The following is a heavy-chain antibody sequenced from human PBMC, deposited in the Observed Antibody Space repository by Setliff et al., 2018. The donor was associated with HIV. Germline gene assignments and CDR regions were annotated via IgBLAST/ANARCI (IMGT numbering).Heavy chain of an antibody. CDR2: VYYSGSP. J-gene: IGHJ6*04. CDR1: GDSISSGGYY. D-gene: IGHD5-18*01. Sequence: LSLTCTVSGDSISSGGYYWSWIRQHPGKGLEWIGYVYYSGSPDYNPSLKSQVTISLDRSKNQFSLKLRSVTAADTAVYYCARYPADTASSDVWGKGTTVTVSA. CDR3: ARYPADTASSDV. V-gene: IGHV4-31*01.